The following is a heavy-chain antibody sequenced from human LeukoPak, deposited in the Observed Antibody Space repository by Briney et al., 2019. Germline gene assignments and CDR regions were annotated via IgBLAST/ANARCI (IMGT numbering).Heavy chain of an antibody. V-gene: IGHV3-74*01. CDR2: INSDGSST. D-gene: IGHD1-20*01. Sequence: GGSLRLSCAASGFTFSSYWMHWVRQAPGKGPVWVSRINSDGSSTSYADSVKGRFTISRDNAKNTLYLQMNSLRAEDTAVYYCATGITGTSFDYWGQGTLVTVSS. CDR3: ATGITGTSFDY. CDR1: GFTFSSYW. J-gene: IGHJ4*02.